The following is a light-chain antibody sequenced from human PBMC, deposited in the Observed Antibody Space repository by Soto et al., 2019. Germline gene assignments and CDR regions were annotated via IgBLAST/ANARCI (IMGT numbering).Light chain of an antibody. Sequence: EIVLTQFPATLSLSPGEGATLSCRASQSVSSYLAWYQQKPGQAPRLLIYDASNRATGIPARFSGSGSGIDFTLIISSLEPEDFAVYYCQQRSNWPVTFGLGTKVDIK. CDR1: QSVSSY. CDR2: DAS. CDR3: QQRSNWPVT. J-gene: IGKJ1*01. V-gene: IGKV3-11*01.